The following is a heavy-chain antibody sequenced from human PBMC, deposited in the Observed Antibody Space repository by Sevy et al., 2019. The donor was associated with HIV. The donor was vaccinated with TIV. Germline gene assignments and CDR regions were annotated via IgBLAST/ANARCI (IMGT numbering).Heavy chain of an antibody. CDR3: ARDRDLSGSYLEYFYYAMDV. CDR1: GYTFTNYY. CDR2: IDPSGDST. V-gene: IGHV1-46*01. J-gene: IGHJ6*02. D-gene: IGHD1-26*01. Sequence: ASVKVSCKASGYTFTNYYIYWVRQAPGQGLEWMGIIDPSGDSTTYAQKFQGRVTVTTDTSTGTVYMELSSLRSDDTAVYFCARDRDLSGSYLEYFYYAMDVWGQGPTVTVSS.